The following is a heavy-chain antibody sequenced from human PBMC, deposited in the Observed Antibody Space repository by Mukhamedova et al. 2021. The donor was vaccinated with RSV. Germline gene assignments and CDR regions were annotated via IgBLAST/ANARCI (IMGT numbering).Heavy chain of an antibody. CDR2: ISYDGSNK. D-gene: IGHD3-22*01. V-gene: IGHV3-30-3*01. Sequence: WVAVISYDGSNKNYADSVKGRFTISRDKSKNTLYLQMNSLRAEDTAVYYCARDRRYYYDRSGPLLDYWGQGTLVTVSS. CDR3: ARDRRYYYDRSGPLLDY. J-gene: IGHJ4*02.